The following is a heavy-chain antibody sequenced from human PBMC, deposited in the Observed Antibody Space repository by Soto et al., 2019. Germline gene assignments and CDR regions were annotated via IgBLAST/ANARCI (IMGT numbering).Heavy chain of an antibody. CDR3: ARELRFGELLWPEGGMDV. J-gene: IGHJ6*02. Sequence: RLSCAASGFTFSSYSMNWVRQAPGKGLEWVSSISSSSSYIYYADSVKGRFTISRDNAKNSLYLQMNSLRAEDTAVYYCARELRFGELLWPEGGMDVWGQGTTVTVSS. CDR2: ISSSSSYI. CDR1: GFTFSSYS. D-gene: IGHD3-10*01. V-gene: IGHV3-21*01.